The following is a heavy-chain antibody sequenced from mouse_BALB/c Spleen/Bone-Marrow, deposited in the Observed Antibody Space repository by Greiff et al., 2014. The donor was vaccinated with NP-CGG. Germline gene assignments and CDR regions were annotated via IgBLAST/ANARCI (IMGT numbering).Heavy chain of an antibody. CDR3: ARVYGNYDAMDY. J-gene: IGHJ4*01. Sequence: QVQLKESGAELARPGASVKMSCRASGYTFTTYTMHWVKQRPGQGLEWIGYINPSSGYTYYNQKFKDKATLTADESSSAAYLQLSSPTSEDSAVYYCARVYGNYDAMDYWGQGTSVTVSS. CDR2: INPSSGYT. CDR1: GYTFTTYT. V-gene: IGHV1-4*01. D-gene: IGHD2-1*01.